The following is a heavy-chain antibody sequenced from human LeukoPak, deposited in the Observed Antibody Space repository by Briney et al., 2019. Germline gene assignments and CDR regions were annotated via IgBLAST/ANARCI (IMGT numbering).Heavy chain of an antibody. V-gene: IGHV3-66*02. CDR2: IYDGGHT. J-gene: IGHJ5*02. CDR3: ARARCDTCGYGS. D-gene: IGHD3-22*01. Sequence: PGGSLRLSCAASGFAVSNNYLSWVRQAPGKGLEWVAVIYDGGHTDYADSVKGRFTISRDSSKNTLCLQMNSLRPEDTAEYYCARARCDTCGYGSWGQGTLVTVSS. CDR1: GFAVSNNY.